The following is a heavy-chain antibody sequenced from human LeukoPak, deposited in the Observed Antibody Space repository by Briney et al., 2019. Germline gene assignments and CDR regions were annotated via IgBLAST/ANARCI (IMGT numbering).Heavy chain of an antibody. CDR2: IWYDGSNK. J-gene: IGHJ5*02. D-gene: IGHD3-22*01. CDR3: ARGPPTYYYDSSGPDHWFDP. Sequence: PGGSLRLSCAASGFTFSSYGMHWVRQAPGKGLEWVAVIWYDGSNKYYADSVKGRFTISRDNSKNTLYLQMNSLRAEDTAVYYCARGPPTYYYDSSGPDHWFDPWGQGTLVTVSS. V-gene: IGHV3-33*01. CDR1: GFTFSSYG.